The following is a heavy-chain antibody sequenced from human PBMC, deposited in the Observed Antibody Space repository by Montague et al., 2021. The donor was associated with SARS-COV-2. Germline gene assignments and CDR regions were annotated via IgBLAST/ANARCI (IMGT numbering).Heavy chain of an antibody. CDR2: IHASGIS. J-gene: IGHJ5*02. Sequence: SETLSLTCTVSGGSTNNYYWSWIRQPAGKGLEWIGRIHASGISTYNPSLETRVTMSVDTSKNQFSLKLSSVTAADTAVYYCARGRVYSDCGELGSWGQGTLVTVSS. D-gene: IGHD3-10*01. CDR3: ARGRVYSDCGELGS. V-gene: IGHV4-4*07. CDR1: GGSTNNYY.